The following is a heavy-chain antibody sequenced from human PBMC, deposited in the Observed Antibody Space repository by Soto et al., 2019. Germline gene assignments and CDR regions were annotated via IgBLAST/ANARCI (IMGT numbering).Heavy chain of an antibody. V-gene: IGHV4-31*03. CDR1: GGSISSGGYY. CDR3: ARSGSRSSGGVY. Sequence: QVQLQESGPGLVKPSQTLSLNCSVSGGSISSGGYYWSWIRQHPGKGLEWIWYIYYSGSTYYNPSLKSRVTISVDTSKNQFSLNLNSVTAADTAVYYCARSGSRSSGGVYWGQGTLVTVSS. CDR2: IYYSGST. J-gene: IGHJ4*02. D-gene: IGHD2-8*02.